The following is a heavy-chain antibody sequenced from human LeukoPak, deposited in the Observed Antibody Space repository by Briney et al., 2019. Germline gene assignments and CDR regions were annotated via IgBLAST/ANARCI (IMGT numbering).Heavy chain of an antibody. CDR2: IWYDGSNK. J-gene: IGHJ4*02. V-gene: IGHV3-33*06. Sequence: PGGSLRLSCAASGFTFSSYGMHWVRQAPGKGLEWVAVIWYDGSNKYYADSVKGRFTISRDNSRNILYLQMNSLGAEDTAEYFCAKVVRTGNSMFDFWGQGTLVTVSS. CDR3: AKVVRTGNSMFDF. D-gene: IGHD2/OR15-2a*01. CDR1: GFTFSSYG.